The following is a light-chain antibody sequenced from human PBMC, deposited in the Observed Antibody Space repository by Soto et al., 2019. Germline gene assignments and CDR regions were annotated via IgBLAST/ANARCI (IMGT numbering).Light chain of an antibody. Sequence: SYELTQSPSVSVSPGQTASITCSGDKLGDKFACWYQQKPGQSPVQVIYQDNKRPSGIPERFSGSNSGNTATRTINGTQAMDEAAYYCQAWDSSTVVFGGGTQLT. CDR3: QAWDSSTVV. CDR1: KLGDKF. CDR2: QDN. J-gene: IGLJ2*01. V-gene: IGLV3-1*01.